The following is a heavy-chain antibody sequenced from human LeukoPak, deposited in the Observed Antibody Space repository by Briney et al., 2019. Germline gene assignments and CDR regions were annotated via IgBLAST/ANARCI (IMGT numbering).Heavy chain of an antibody. CDR2: INPDIGGT. V-gene: IGHV1-2*02. J-gene: IGHJ4*02. D-gene: IGHD3-10*01. Sequence: ASVKVSCKASGYTFTGYYIHWVRQAPGQGLEWMGWINPDIGGTDYAQKFQGRVTMTRDTSISTAYMELSRLTSDGTAVYYCARDQNYYGSGSYYNVDYWGQGTLVTVSS. CDR3: ARDQNYYGSGSYYNVDY. CDR1: GYTFTGYY.